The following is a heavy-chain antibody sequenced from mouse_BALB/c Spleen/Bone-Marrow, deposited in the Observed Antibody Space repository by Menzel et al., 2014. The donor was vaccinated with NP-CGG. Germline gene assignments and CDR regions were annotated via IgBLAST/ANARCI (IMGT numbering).Heavy chain of an antibody. J-gene: IGHJ3*01. CDR1: GFNIKDTY. CDR3: ASYYYGSSTFAY. V-gene: IGHV14-3*02. Sequence: DVKLVESGAELVKPGASVKLSCTASGFNIKDTYMHWVKQRPEQGLEWIGRIDPANGKTKYDPKFQGKATITADTSSNTAYLQLSSLTSEDTAVYYCASYYYGSSTFAYWGQGTLVTVSA. D-gene: IGHD1-1*01. CDR2: IDPANGKT.